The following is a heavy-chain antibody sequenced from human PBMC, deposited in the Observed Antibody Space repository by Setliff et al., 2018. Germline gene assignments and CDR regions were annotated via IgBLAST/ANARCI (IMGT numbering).Heavy chain of an antibody. CDR3: ARQIGSSLSHFYYYMDV. CDR1: GYNFASYW. CDR2: IYPDDSYT. J-gene: IGHJ6*03. D-gene: IGHD6-19*01. Sequence: PGESLKISCKGSGYNFASYWIAWVRQMPGKGLEWMGIIYPDDSYTRYSPSFQGQVTISADKSISPAYLQWSSLKASDTAMYYCARQIGSSLSHFYYYMDVWGKGTTVTVSS. V-gene: IGHV5-51*01.